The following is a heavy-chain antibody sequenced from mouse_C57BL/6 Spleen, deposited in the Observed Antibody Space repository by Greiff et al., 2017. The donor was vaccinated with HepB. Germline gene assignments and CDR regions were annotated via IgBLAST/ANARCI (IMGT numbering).Heavy chain of an antibody. Sequence: VQLKESGGGLVKPGGSLKLSCAASGFTFSSYAMSWVRQTPEKRLEWVATISDGGSYTYYPDNVKGRFTISRDNAKNNLYLQMSHLKSEDTAMYYCAKLGPGYWGQGTTLTVSS. CDR2: ISDGGSYT. CDR1: GFTFSSYA. V-gene: IGHV5-4*01. J-gene: IGHJ2*01. CDR3: AKLGPGY. D-gene: IGHD4-1*01.